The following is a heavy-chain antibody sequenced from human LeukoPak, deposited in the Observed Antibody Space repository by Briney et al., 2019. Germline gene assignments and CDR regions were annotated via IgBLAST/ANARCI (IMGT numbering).Heavy chain of an antibody. Sequence: PSETLSLTCTVSGGSISSSSYYWGWLRQPPGKGLEWIGSIYYSGSTYYNPSLKSRVTISVDTSKNQFSLKLSSVTAADTAVYYCARHSTVVGMGWFDPWGQGTLVTVSS. J-gene: IGHJ5*02. CDR2: IYYSGST. CDR3: ARHSTVVGMGWFDP. CDR1: GGSISSSSYY. D-gene: IGHD2-21*01. V-gene: IGHV4-39*01.